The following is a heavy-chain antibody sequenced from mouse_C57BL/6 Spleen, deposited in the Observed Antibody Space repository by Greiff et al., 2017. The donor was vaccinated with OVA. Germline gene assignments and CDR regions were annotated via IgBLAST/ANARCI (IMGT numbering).Heavy chain of an antibody. CDR1: GYTFTSYW. CDR2: INPSNGGT. J-gene: IGHJ4*01. D-gene: IGHD1-1*01. V-gene: IGHV1-53*01. Sequence: QVQLQQSGTELVKPGASVKLSCKASGYTFTSYWMHWVKQRPGQGLEWIGKINPSNGGTNYNEKFKSKATLTVDKSSSTAYMQLSSLTSEDSAVYYCARSRGTTVVADGYAMDYWGQGTSVTVSS. CDR3: ARSRGTTVVADGYAMDY.